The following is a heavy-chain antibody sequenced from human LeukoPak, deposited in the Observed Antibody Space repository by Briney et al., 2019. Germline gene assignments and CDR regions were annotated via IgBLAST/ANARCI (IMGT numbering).Heavy chain of an antibody. CDR2: IWYDGRTK. CDR1: GFTFSNYG. Sequence: GGSLRLSCAASGFTFSNYGMHWVRQVPGKGLEWVALIWYDGRTKFHADSVKGRFTISRDNSKNTLYLQMDSLRDEDTAVYYCAREWGRIAVAGGPGYWGQGTRVTVSS. CDR3: AREWGRIAVAGGPGY. J-gene: IGHJ4*02. V-gene: IGHV3-33*01. D-gene: IGHD6-19*01.